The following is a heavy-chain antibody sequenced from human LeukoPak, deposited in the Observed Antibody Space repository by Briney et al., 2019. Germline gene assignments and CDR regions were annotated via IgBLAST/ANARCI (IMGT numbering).Heavy chain of an antibody. V-gene: IGHV4-34*01. CDR1: GGSFSGYY. D-gene: IGHD2-15*01. CDR3: ARGTSCSGGSCYSDY. CDR2: INHSGST. J-gene: IGHJ4*02. Sequence: PSETLSLTCAVYGGSFSGYYWSWIRQPPGKGLEWIGEINHSGSTNYNQSLKSRVTISVDTSKNQFSLKLSSVTAADTAVYYCARGTSCSGGSCYSDYWGQGTLVTVSS.